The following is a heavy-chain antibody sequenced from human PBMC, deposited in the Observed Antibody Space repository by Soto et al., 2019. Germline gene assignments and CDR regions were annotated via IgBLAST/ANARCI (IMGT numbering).Heavy chain of an antibody. V-gene: IGHV4-34*01. J-gene: IGHJ3*02. D-gene: IGHD3-3*01. CDR1: GGSFRGYY. Sequence: SETLSLTCAVYGGSFRGYYWGWVRQPPGKGLEWMGESNHSGSTNYNPSLKSRVTISVDTSKNQFSLKLSSVTAADTAVYYCASSARDFWSGYLDAFAIWGQGTXVT. CDR3: ASSARDFWSGYLDAFAI. CDR2: SNHSGST.